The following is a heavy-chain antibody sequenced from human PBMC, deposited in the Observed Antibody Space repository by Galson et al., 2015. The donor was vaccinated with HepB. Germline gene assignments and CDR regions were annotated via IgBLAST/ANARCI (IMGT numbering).Heavy chain of an antibody. D-gene: IGHD6-19*01. J-gene: IGHJ5*01. V-gene: IGHV2-70*04. CDR3: AHGSGWLLDS. CDR2: IDWDDDE. Sequence: PALVKPTQTLILTCTTSGFSLRSGKVRVSWLRQSPGKALEWLARIDWDDDEYYSESLNSRLTITKDTSKNRVVLTLTNVDPVDTATYYCAHGSGWLLDSWGQGTLVTVSS. CDR1: GFSLRSGKVR.